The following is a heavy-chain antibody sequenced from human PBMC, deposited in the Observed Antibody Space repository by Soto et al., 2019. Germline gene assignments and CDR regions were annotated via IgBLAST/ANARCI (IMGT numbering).Heavy chain of an antibody. CDR1: GDSVSSNTAA. CDR3: ARDPPYSNSIFDY. J-gene: IGHJ4*02. CDR2: AYYRSKWYY. D-gene: IGHD6-13*01. V-gene: IGHV6-1*01. Sequence: SQTPSLTCAISGDSVSSNTAAWNWIRQSPSRGLEWLGRAYYRSKWYYDYAVFVRSRITINPDTSKNQLSLQLNSVTPEDTAVYYCARDPPYSNSIFDYWGQGTLVTVSS.